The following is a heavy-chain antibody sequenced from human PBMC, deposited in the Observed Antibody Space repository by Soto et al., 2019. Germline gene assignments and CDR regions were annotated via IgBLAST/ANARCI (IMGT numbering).Heavy chain of an antibody. J-gene: IGHJ5*02. V-gene: IGHV1-18*01. CDR1: GYTFTSYG. D-gene: IGHD4-17*01. CDR3: ARRNDYGDYHSNWFDP. CDR2: ISAYNGNT. Sequence: GASVKVSCKASGYTFTSYGISWVRQAPGQGLEWMGWISAYNGNTNYAQKLQGRVTMTTDTSTSTAYMELRSLRSDDTAVYYCARRNDYGDYHSNWFDPWGQGALVTVS.